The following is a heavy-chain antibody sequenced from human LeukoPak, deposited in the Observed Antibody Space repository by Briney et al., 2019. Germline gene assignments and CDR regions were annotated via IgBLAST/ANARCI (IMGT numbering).Heavy chain of an antibody. J-gene: IGHJ3*02. CDR2: IIPIFGTA. CDR3: ARVMGTLGAFDI. V-gene: IGHV1-69*13. CDR1: GGTFSSYA. Sequence: SVKVSCKASGGTFSSYAISWVRQAPGQGLEWMGGIIPIFGTANYAQKFQGRVTITADESTSTAYMELSSLRSEDTAVYYCARVMGTLGAFDIWGQGTMVTVSS. D-gene: IGHD7-27*01.